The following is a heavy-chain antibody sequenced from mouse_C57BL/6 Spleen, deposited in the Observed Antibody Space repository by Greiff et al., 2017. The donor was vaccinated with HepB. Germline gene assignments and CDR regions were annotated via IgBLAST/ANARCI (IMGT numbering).Heavy chain of an antibody. CDR2: IDPSDSET. V-gene: IGHV1-52*01. CDR3: ARGRWSYAMDY. D-gene: IGHD2-3*01. J-gene: IGHJ4*01. CDR1: GYTFTSYW. Sequence: QVQLQQPGAELVRPGSSVKLSCKASGYTFTSYWMHWVKQRPIQGLEWIGNIDPSDSETHYNQKFKDKATLTVDKSSSTAYMQLSSLTSEDSAVYYCARGRWSYAMDYWGQGTSDTVSS.